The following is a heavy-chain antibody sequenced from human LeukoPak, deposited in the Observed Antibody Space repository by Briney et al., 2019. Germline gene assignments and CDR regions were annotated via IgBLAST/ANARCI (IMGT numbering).Heavy chain of an antibody. CDR3: ARVGEQWLVPNWFNP. CDR2: INHSGST. V-gene: IGHV4-34*01. D-gene: IGHD6-19*01. Sequence: PSETLSLTCAVYGGSFSGYYWSWIRQPPGKGLEWIGEINHSGSTNYNPSLKSRVTISVDTSKNQFSLKLSSVTAADTAVYYCARVGEQWLVPNWFNPWGQGTLVTVSS. CDR1: GGSFSGYY. J-gene: IGHJ5*02.